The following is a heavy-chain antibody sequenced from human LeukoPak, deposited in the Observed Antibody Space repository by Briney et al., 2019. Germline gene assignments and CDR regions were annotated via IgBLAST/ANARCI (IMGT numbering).Heavy chain of an antibody. D-gene: IGHD6-19*01. CDR1: GGSISLSYYY. Sequence: SETLSLTCSVSGGSISLSYYYWGRLRQPPGKALEWIGSVYYSGTTSYNPSLKSRVTISVDMSKNHFSLRLSSVTAADTAMYYCARGDSSGPDYYYYMDVWGKGTTVTISS. J-gene: IGHJ6*03. V-gene: IGHV4-39*07. CDR3: ARGDSSGPDYYYYMDV. CDR2: VYYSGTT.